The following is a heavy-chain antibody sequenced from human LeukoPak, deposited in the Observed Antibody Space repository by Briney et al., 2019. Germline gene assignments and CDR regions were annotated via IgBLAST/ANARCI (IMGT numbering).Heavy chain of an antibody. D-gene: IGHD1-26*01. CDR1: GYTFTNYG. Sequence: GASVKVSCKASGYTFTNYGISWVRQAPGQGLEWMGWINPNSGGTNYAQKFQGRVTMTRDTSISTAYMELSRLRSDDTAVYYCAREWEPYYYMDVWGKGTTVTISS. J-gene: IGHJ6*03. CDR3: AREWEPYYYMDV. V-gene: IGHV1-2*02. CDR2: INPNSGGT.